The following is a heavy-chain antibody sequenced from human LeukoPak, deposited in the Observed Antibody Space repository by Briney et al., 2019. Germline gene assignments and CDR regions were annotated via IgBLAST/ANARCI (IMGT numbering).Heavy chain of an antibody. CDR1: GGSITINGYY. D-gene: IGHD3-22*01. CDR3: AKYSSGYYYGLN. V-gene: IGHV4-31*03. Sequence: SETLSLTCTVSGGSITINGYYWTWIRRHPGKGLEWIGYIFHNGKAHYNPSLKSRATISVDTSKNQFSLSLRSVTAADTAFYYCAKYSSGYYYGLNWGQGALVTVAS. J-gene: IGHJ4*02. CDR2: IFHNGKA.